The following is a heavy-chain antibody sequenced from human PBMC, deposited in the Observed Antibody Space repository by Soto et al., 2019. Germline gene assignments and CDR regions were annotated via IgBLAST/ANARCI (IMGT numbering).Heavy chain of an antibody. J-gene: IGHJ5*02. V-gene: IGHV1-69*13. D-gene: IGHD6-6*01. CDR1: GGTFSSYA. CDR3: ARGGAKLVLHDNWFDP. Sequence: SVKVSCKASGGTFSSYAISWVRQAPGQGLEWMGGIIPIFGTANYAQKFQGRVTITADESTSTAYMELSSLRSEDTAVYYCARGGAKLVLHDNWFDPRGQGTLVTVSS. CDR2: IIPIFGTA.